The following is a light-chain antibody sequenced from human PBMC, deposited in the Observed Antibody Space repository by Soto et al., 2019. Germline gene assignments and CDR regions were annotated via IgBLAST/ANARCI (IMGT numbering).Light chain of an antibody. CDR1: QTVGRSY. V-gene: IGKV3-20*01. CDR3: QQYDSIPPWT. Sequence: EIVLTQSPGIMYLSPGERATLSCRASQTVGRSYLAWYQQKPGQAPRLLILGTSTRATGIPDRFSGGASGTYFTLSISRLDPEDYAVYFCQQYDSIPPWTFGQGTRVEVK. CDR2: GTS. J-gene: IGKJ1*01.